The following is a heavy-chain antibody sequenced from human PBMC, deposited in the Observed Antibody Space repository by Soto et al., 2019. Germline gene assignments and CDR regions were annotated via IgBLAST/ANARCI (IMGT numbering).Heavy chain of an antibody. CDR1: GYTFSRYG. V-gene: IGHV1-3*04. CDR2: INTANGKT. CDR3: ARESTGLSFDH. D-gene: IGHD2-8*02. J-gene: IGHJ4*02. Sequence: QVQLIPSGAEVEKPGASVKVSCKASGYTFSRYGMHWVRQAPGQWLEWMGWINTANGKTGYSEKFQGRVTITRDTSATTVYMELHSLRSEDTATYYCARESTGLSFDHWGQGILVTVSS.